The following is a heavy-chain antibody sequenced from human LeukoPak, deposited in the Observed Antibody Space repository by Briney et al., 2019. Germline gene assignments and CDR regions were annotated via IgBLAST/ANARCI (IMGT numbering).Heavy chain of an antibody. V-gene: IGHV4-59*11. J-gene: IGHJ4*02. D-gene: IGHD3-22*01. CDR1: GGSISSHY. CDR2: IYYSGST. Sequence: PSETLSLTCTVSGGSISSHYWSWIRQPPGKGLEWIGYIYYSGSTNYNPSLKSRVTISVDTSKNQFSLKLSSVTAADTAVYYCAGGRIDSSGRDFDYWGQGTLVTVSS. CDR3: AGGRIDSSGRDFDY.